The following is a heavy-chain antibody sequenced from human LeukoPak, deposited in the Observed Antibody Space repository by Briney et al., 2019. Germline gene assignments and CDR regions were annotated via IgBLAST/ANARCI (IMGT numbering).Heavy chain of an antibody. V-gene: IGHV1-8*01. CDR1: GYTFTSYD. Sequence: ASVKVSCKASGYTFTSYDINWVRQATGHGLEWMGWMNPNSGNTGYAQKFQGRVTMTRNTSISTAYMELSSLRSEDTAVYYCARSRILSSIAVAGASWFDPWGQGTLVTVSS. D-gene: IGHD6-19*01. J-gene: IGHJ5*02. CDR3: ARSRILSSIAVAGASWFDP. CDR2: MNPNSGNT.